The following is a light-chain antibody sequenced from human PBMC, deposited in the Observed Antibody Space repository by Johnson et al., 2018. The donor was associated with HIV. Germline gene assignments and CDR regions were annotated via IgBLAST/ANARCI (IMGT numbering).Light chain of an antibody. V-gene: IGLV1-51*01. Sequence: QSVLTQSPSVSAAPGQKVTISCSGSSSNIANNYVSWYQQLPGTAPKLLIYDNNKRPSGIPDRFSGSKSGTSATLGITGLQTGDEADYYCGTWDSSLSAGVFGTGTKVTVL. CDR2: DNN. J-gene: IGLJ1*01. CDR3: GTWDSSLSAGV. CDR1: SSNIANNY.